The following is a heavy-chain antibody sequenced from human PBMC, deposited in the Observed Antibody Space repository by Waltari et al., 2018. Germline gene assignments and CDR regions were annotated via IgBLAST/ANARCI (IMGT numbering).Heavy chain of an antibody. CDR3: ARNIVEGSRDY. CDR2: ISSSGNTI. Sequence: EVQLVESGGGLVQPGGSLRRSCAASGFTFRSYNMYWVRQAPGKGLEWVSYISSSGNTIYYADSVKGRFTISRDNAKNSLYLQMNSLRADDTAVYSCARNIVEGSRDYWGQGTLVTVSS. CDR1: GFTFRSYN. J-gene: IGHJ4*02. D-gene: IGHD2-15*01. V-gene: IGHV3-48*04.